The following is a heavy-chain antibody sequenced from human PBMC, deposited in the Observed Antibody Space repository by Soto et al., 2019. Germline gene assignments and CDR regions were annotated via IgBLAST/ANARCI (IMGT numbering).Heavy chain of an antibody. Sequence: QVQLVQSGAEMKKPGASVKVSCKASGYTFTSYDVNWVRQATGQGLEWMGWMNPNSGNTGYAQKFLXXVTMTRNTSISTAYMELSSLRSEDTAVYYCAREITDYGMDVWGQGTTVTVSS. J-gene: IGHJ6*02. CDR1: GYTFTSYD. CDR2: MNPNSGNT. CDR3: AREITDYGMDV. V-gene: IGHV1-8*01. D-gene: IGHD3-16*01.